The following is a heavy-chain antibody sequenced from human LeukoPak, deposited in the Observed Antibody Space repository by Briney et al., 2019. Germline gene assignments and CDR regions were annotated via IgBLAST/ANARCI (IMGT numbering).Heavy chain of an antibody. J-gene: IGHJ6*03. CDR2: INHSGST. V-gene: IGHV4-34*01. CDR3: ARQNFYRYCRSTSCYRPYYYYYMDV. CDR1: GGSFSGYY. Sequence: SETLSLTCAVYGGSFSGYYWSWIRQPPGKGLAWIGEINHSGSTNYNPSLKSRVTISVDTSKNQFSLKLSSVTAADTTVYYCARQNFYRYCRSTSCYRPYYYYYMDVWGKGTTVTISS. D-gene: IGHD2-2*01.